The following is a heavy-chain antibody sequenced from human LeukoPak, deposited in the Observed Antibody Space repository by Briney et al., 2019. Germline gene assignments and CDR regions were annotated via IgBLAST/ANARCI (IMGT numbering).Heavy chain of an antibody. CDR1: GGSISSGSSY. CDR3: ARAMNRSGDYLGFDP. Sequence: PSETLSLTCTVSGGSISSGSSYWSWIRLPAGKGLEWIGRIYTSGSTNYNPSLKSRVTISVDTSKNQFSLKLTSMTAADTAVYYCARAMNRSGDYLGFDPWGLGIVVTVSS. CDR2: IYTSGST. J-gene: IGHJ5*02. D-gene: IGHD3-3*01. V-gene: IGHV4-61*02.